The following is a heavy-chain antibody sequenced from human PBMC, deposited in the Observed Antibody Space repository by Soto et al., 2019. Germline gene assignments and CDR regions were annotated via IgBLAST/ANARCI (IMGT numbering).Heavy chain of an antibody. CDR1: GFTFSSYG. Sequence: QVQLVESGGGVVQPGRSLRLSCAASGFTFSSYGMHWVRQAPGKGLEWVAVISYDGSNKYYADSVKGRFTISRDNPKNTLYLQMNSLRAEDTAVYYCASPFTPEGYYGSGSSPFDYWGQGTLVTVSS. J-gene: IGHJ4*02. CDR2: ISYDGSNK. D-gene: IGHD3-10*01. V-gene: IGHV3-30*03. CDR3: ASPFTPEGYYGSGSSPFDY.